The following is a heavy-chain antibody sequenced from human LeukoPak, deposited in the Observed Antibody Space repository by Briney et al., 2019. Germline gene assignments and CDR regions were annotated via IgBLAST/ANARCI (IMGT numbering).Heavy chain of an antibody. J-gene: IGHJ5*02. CDR2: INPNSGGT. CDR3: ERGYRNNWFGP. Sequence: ASVKVSCKASGYTFTGYYMHWVRQAPGQGLEWVGWINPNSGGTNYAQKFQGRVTLTGDTSISTAYMDLSRLRSDDTAMYYCERGYRNNWFGPWGQGTLVTVSS. CDR1: GYTFTGYY. V-gene: IGHV1-2*02. D-gene: IGHD4-11*01.